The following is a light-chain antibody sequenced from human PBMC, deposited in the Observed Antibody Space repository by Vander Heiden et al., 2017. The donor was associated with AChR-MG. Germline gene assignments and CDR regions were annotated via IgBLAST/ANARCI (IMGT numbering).Light chain of an antibody. CDR2: EVS. V-gene: IGLV2-8*01. CDR1: SSDDGGYTY. Sequence: QSALTQPPSASGSPGQSVTISCTATSSDDGGYTYDSEYQQHPGKAPKLMIYEVSKRPSGVPDRFSGSKSGNTASLTVSGLQAEDEADYYCSSYAGSNRVVFGGGTKLTVL. J-gene: IGLJ2*01. CDR3: SSYAGSNRVV.